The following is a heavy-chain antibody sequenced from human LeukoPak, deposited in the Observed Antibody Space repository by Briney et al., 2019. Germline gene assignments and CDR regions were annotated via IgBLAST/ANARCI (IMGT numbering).Heavy chain of an antibody. D-gene: IGHD1-26*01. V-gene: IGHV4-39*07. CDR2: MYYSGST. CDR3: ARQKWEQQGRDYYFNGLDV. Sequence: SETLSLTCTASGTYISSSSYYWGWIRQPPGKGLEWIVSMYYSGSTYYNPSLESRVTISVDTSKNQFSLKMNSVTAADTAVYYCARQKWEQQGRDYYFNGLDVWGPGTTVTVSS. CDR1: GTYISSSSYY. J-gene: IGHJ6*02.